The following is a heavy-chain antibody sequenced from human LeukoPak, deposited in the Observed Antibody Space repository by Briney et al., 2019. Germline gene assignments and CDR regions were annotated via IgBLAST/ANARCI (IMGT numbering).Heavy chain of an antibody. V-gene: IGHV4-38-2*02. CDR3: ARVDDYGDHWLADYYYMDV. J-gene: IGHJ6*03. Sequence: PSETLSLTCTVSGYSISSGYYWGWIRQPPGKGLEWIGSIYHSGSTYYNPSLKSRVTISVDTSKNQFSLKLSSVTAADTAVYYCARVDDYGDHWLADYYYMDVWGKGTTVTVSS. CDR2: IYHSGST. CDR1: GYSISSGYY. D-gene: IGHD4-17*01.